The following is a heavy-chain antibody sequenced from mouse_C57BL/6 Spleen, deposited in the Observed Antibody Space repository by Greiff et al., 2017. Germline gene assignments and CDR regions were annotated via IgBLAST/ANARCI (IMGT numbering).Heavy chain of an antibody. CDR3: ATHDYGIYYFDY. CDR2: ISSGGSYT. V-gene: IGHV5-6*01. J-gene: IGHJ2*01. Sequence: EVQVVESGGDLVKPGGSLRLSCAASGFTFSSYGMSWVRQTPDKRLEWVATISSGGSYTYYPDSVKGRFTISRDNAKNTLYLQMSSLKSEYTAMYYCATHDYGIYYFDYWGQGTTLTVSS. D-gene: IGHD1-1*01. CDR1: GFTFSSYG.